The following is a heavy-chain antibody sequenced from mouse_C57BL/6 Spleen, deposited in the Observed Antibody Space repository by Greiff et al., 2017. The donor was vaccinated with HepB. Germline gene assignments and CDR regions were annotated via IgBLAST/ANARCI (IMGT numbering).Heavy chain of an antibody. CDR1: GYSFTGYY. V-gene: IGHV1-42*01. CDR3: AREVFYDGYYVDYAMDY. Sequence: EVKLVESGPELVKPGASVKISCKASGYSFTGYYMNWVKQSPEKSLEWIGEINPSTGGTTYNQKFKAKATLTVDKSSSTAYMQLKSLTSEDSAVYYCAREVFYDGYYVDYAMDYWGQGTSVTVSS. CDR2: INPSTGGT. J-gene: IGHJ4*01. D-gene: IGHD2-3*01.